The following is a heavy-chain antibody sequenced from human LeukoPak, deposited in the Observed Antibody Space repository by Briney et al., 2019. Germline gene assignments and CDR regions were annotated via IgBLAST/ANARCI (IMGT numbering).Heavy chain of an antibody. Sequence: GGSLRLSCTGSGFTFGDFAMSWVRRAPGKELEWVGFIRSKTFGGTPEYAASVKGRFTISRDDSKSITYLQMNSLKAEDTAVYYCTRDPPSGGSVAGCDYWGQGTLVTVSS. V-gene: IGHV3-49*04. D-gene: IGHD2-15*01. CDR3: TRDPPSGGSVAGCDY. CDR1: GFTFGDFA. CDR2: IRSKTFGGTP. J-gene: IGHJ4*02.